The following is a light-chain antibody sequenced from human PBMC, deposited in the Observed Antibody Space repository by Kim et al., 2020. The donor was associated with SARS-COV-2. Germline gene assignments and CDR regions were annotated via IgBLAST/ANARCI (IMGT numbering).Light chain of an antibody. Sequence: DIQMTQSPSTLSASVGDKVTITCRASQSISSWLAWYQQKPGKAPKLLIYKASTLETGVPSRFSGRGSGTEFTLTISSLQPADFATYYCQQYSSYWTFGQGTKVDIK. J-gene: IGKJ1*01. CDR1: QSISSW. CDR2: KAS. V-gene: IGKV1-5*03. CDR3: QQYSSYWT.